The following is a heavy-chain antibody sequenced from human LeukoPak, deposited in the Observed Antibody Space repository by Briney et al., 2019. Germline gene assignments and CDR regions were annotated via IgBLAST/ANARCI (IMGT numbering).Heavy chain of an antibody. D-gene: IGHD3-16*02. V-gene: IGHV1-46*01. CDR2: INPSGGST. Sequence: ASVKVSCKASGYTFTSYYMHWVRQAPGQGLEWMGIINPSGGSTSYAQKFQGRVTMTRDTSTSTVYMELSSLRSEDTAAYYCARDRYYDYVWGSYRYGLPNYWGQGTLVTVSS. J-gene: IGHJ4*02. CDR1: GYTFTSYY. CDR3: ARDRYYDYVWGSYRYGLPNY.